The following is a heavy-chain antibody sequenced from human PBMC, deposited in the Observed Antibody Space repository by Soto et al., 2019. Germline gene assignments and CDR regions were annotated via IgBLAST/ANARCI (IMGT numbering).Heavy chain of an antibody. J-gene: IGHJ4*02. Sequence: PGGALRLSCAAAGFTFSSYSMNCVREAPGKGLEWVSSISSSSSTIYYADSVKGRFTISRDNAKNSLYLQMNSLRAEDTAVYYCARDGSSSWYLFFDYWGQETLVTVSS. CDR3: ARDGSSSWYLFFDY. CDR2: ISSSSSTI. V-gene: IGHV3-48*01. D-gene: IGHD6-13*01. CDR1: GFTFSSYS.